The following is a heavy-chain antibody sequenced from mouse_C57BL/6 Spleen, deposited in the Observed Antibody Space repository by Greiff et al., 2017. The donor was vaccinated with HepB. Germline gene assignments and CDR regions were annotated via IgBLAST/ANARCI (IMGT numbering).Heavy chain of an antibody. V-gene: IGHV1-26*01. D-gene: IGHD2-2*01. CDR1: GYTFTDYY. J-gene: IGHJ3*01. CDR2: ITPNNGGT. Sequence: EVQLQQSGPELVKPGASVTISCKASGYTFTDYYMNWVKQSHGKSLEWIGDITPNNGGTSYNQKFKGKATLTVNTSSSTAYMELRRLTSEDSAVYYCARDGYDVGDWFAYWGQGTLVTVSA. CDR3: ARDGYDVGDWFAY.